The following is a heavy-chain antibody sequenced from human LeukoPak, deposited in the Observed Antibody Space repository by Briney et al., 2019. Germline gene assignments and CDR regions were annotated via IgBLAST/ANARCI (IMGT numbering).Heavy chain of an antibody. V-gene: IGHV3-30*03. D-gene: IGHD1-26*01. Sequence: GGSLRLSCAASGFTFSSYGMHWVRQAPGKGLEWVAVISYDGSNKYYADSVKGRFTISRDNAKNSLYLQMNSLRAEDTAVYYCARDFLGATGYWGQGTLVTVSS. CDR3: ARDFLGATGY. CDR2: ISYDGSNK. CDR1: GFTFSSYG. J-gene: IGHJ4*02.